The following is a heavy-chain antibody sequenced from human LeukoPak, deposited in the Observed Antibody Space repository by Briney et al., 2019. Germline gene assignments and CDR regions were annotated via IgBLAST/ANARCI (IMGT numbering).Heavy chain of an antibody. CDR3: ARGVDGSSWFPPYYYYYMDV. V-gene: IGHV6-1*01. CDR1: GDSVSSNSAA. D-gene: IGHD6-13*01. Sequence: SQTLSLTCAISGDSVSSNSAAWNWIRQSPSRGLEWPGRTYYRSKWYNDYAVSVKSRITINPDTSKNQFSLQLNSVTPEDTAVYYCARGVDGSSWFPPYYYYYMDVWGKGTTVTVSS. J-gene: IGHJ6*03. CDR2: TYYRSKWYN.